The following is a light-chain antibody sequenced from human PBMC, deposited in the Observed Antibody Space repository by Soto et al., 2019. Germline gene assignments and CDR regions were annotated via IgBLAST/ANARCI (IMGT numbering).Light chain of an antibody. CDR3: ATWDGSLPGEV. Sequence: QSVLTQPPSVSGAPGQTVTISCSGSSSNIGNNYVSWYQQLPGTAPKLLIYDNNKRPSGIPDRFSGSKSGTSGTLDITGLQTGDEADYYCATWDGSLPGEVFGGGTKLTVL. V-gene: IGLV1-51*01. CDR1: SSNIGNNY. J-gene: IGLJ2*01. CDR2: DNN.